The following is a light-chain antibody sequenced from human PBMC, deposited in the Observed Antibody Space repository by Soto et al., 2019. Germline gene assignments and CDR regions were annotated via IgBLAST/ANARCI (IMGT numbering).Light chain of an antibody. Sequence: DIQMTQSPSSLSASVGDRVTITCRASQAVSNYLAWYQQKPGKVPKLLIYAASVLQSGVPSRFSGSGSGTEFALTITGLQPEDIATYYCQKDNSAPFTFCPGTKVDFK. CDR3: QKDNSAPFT. CDR2: AAS. J-gene: IGKJ3*01. V-gene: IGKV1-27*01. CDR1: QAVSNY.